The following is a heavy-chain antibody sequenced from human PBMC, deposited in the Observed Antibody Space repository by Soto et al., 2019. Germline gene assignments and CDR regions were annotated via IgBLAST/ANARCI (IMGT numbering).Heavy chain of an antibody. CDR3: ASSLIVGAPCTHFDY. Sequence: GASVKVSCKASGGTFSSYAISWVRQAPGQGLEWMGGIIPIFGTASYAQKFQGRVTITADESTSTAYMELSSLRSEDTAVYYCASSLIVGAPCTHFDYWGQGTLVTVSS. V-gene: IGHV1-69*13. J-gene: IGHJ4*02. CDR2: IIPIFGTA. CDR1: GGTFSSYA. D-gene: IGHD1-26*01.